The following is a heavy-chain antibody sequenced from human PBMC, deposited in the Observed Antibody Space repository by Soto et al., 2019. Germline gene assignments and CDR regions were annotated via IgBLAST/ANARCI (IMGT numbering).Heavy chain of an antibody. CDR3: AKSSEDIVVVPAGRGLFSNWFDP. V-gene: IGHV3-9*01. Sequence: PGGSLRLSCAASGFTFSSYAMHWVRQAPGKGLEWVAVISWDSGSKGYADSVKGRFTISRDNAKNSLYLQMNSLRAEDTALYYCAKSSEDIVVVPAGRGLFSNWFDPWGQGTLVTVSS. D-gene: IGHD2-2*01. CDR2: ISWDSGSK. CDR1: GFTFSSYA. J-gene: IGHJ5*02.